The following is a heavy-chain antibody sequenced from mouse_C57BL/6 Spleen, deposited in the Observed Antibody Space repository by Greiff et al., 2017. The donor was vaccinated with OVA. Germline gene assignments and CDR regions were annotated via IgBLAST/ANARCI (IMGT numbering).Heavy chain of an antibody. CDR2: IDPETGGT. D-gene: IGHD3-1*01. CDR1: GYTFTDYE. CDR3: TRAFSYSLFDY. J-gene: IGHJ2*01. Sequence: VQLQQSGAELVRPGASVTLSCKASGYTFTDYEMHWVKQTPVHGLEWIGAIDPETGGTASNQKFKGKAILTADKSSSTAYMDLRSLTSEDSAVYYCTRAFSYSLFDYWGQGTTLTVSS. V-gene: IGHV1-15*01.